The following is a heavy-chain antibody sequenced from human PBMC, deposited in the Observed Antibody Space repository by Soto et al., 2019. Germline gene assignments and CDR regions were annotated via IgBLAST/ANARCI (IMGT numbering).Heavy chain of an antibody. CDR2: ISYDGNSQ. CDR3: AKEKYCSGGTCYPYYFDS. D-gene: IGHD2-15*01. Sequence: GGSLRLSCAVSGFSFSSYGMHWVRQAPGKGLEWVALISYDGNSQNYADSVKGRFTLSRDNSKNTVYLRMNSLRAEDTAVYYCAKEKYCSGGTCYPYYFDSWGQGTLVTVS. V-gene: IGHV3-30*18. CDR1: GFSFSSYG. J-gene: IGHJ4*02.